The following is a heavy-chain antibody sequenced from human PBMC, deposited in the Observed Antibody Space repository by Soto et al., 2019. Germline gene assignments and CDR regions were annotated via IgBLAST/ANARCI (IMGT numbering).Heavy chain of an antibody. V-gene: IGHV3-7*01. J-gene: IGHJ4*02. D-gene: IGHD2-15*01. CDR1: GFTFSSYW. CDR2: IKQDGSEK. Sequence: GGSLRLSCAASGFTFSSYWMSWVRQAQGKGLEWVANIKQDGSEKYYVNSVHGPFTISRDNAKVSLYLQMNSLRAEDTDVYYCARDNGWSRDFDYWGQGTLVTVSS. CDR3: ARDNGWSRDFDY.